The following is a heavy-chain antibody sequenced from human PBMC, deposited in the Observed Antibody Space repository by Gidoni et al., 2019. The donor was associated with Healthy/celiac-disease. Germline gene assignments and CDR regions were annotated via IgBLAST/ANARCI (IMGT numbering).Heavy chain of an antibody. J-gene: IGHJ4*02. CDR1: GFTFSSYS. Sequence: EVQLVESGGGLVKPGGSLRLSCAASGFTFSSYSMNWVRQAPGKGLEWVSSISSSISYIYYADSVKGRFTISRDNAKNSLYLQMNSLRAEDTAVYYCARVGEGYCTGGVCYRGGDYWGQGTLVTVSS. CDR2: ISSSISYI. V-gene: IGHV3-21*01. D-gene: IGHD2-8*02. CDR3: ARVGEGYCTGGVCYRGGDY.